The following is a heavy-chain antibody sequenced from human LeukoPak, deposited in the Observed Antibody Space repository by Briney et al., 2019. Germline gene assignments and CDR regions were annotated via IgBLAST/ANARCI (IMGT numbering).Heavy chain of an antibody. CDR3: AREDIVVVPAAMTEEDYYYYGMDV. J-gene: IGHJ6*02. CDR2: ISSSSSYI. Sequence: PGGSLGLSCAASGFTFSSYSMNWVRQAPGKGLEWVSSISSSSSYIYYADSVKGRFTISRDNAKNSLYLQMNSLRAEDTAVYYCAREDIVVVPAAMTEEDYYYYGMDVWGQGTTVTVSS. CDR1: GFTFSSYS. D-gene: IGHD2-2*01. V-gene: IGHV3-21*01.